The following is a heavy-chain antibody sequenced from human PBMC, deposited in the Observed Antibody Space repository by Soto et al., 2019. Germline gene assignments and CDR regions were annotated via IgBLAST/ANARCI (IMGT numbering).Heavy chain of an antibody. Sequence: SVKVSCKASGGTFSSYAISWVRQAPGQGLEWMGGIIPIFGTANYAQKFQGRVTITADESTSTAYMELSSLRSEDTAVYYCARAREQLAHFDYWGQGTLVTVSS. J-gene: IGHJ4*02. V-gene: IGHV1-69*13. CDR2: IIPIFGTA. D-gene: IGHD6-6*01. CDR3: ARAREQLAHFDY. CDR1: GGTFSSYA.